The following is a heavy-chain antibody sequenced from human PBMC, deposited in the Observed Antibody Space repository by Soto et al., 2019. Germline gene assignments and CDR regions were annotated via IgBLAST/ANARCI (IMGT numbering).Heavy chain of an antibody. Sequence: SETLSLTCTVSGGSISSSSYYRGWIRQPPGKGLEWIGRIYYSGSTYYNPSLKSRVTISVDTSKNQFSLKLSSVTAADTAVYYCARDTAMALYYYYYGMDVWGQGTTVTVSS. CDR1: GGSISSSSYY. V-gene: IGHV4-39*02. J-gene: IGHJ6*02. CDR2: IYYSGST. CDR3: ARDTAMALYYYYYGMDV. D-gene: IGHD5-18*01.